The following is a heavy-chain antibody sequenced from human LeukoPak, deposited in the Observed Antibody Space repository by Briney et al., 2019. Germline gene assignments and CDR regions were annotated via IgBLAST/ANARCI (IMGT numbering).Heavy chain of an antibody. CDR1: AFTFSDYS. CDR2: ISGRSSTK. Sequence: GGSLRLSCAASAFTFSDYSMNWVRQAPGKELAWVSYISGRSSTKYYADSVKGRFTISRDNAKSSMYLQVNSLRAEDTAAYYCARDRLKSGSYYFDYWGQGTLVTVSS. J-gene: IGHJ4*02. V-gene: IGHV3-48*01. D-gene: IGHD1-26*01. CDR3: ARDRLKSGSYYFDY.